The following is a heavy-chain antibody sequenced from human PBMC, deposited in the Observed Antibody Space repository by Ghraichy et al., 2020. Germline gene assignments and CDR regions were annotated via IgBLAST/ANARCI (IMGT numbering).Heavy chain of an antibody. V-gene: IGHV2-5*02. Sequence: SGPTLVKPTQTLTLTCTFSGFSLSTSGVGVGWIRQPPGKALEWLALIYWDDDKRYSPSLKSRLTITKDTSKSQVVLTMTNMDPVDTATYYCAHKYGSSWYEWYFDFWGRGTLVTVSS. D-gene: IGHD6-13*01. CDR1: GFSLSTSGVG. CDR3: AHKYGSSWYEWYFDF. J-gene: IGHJ2*01. CDR2: IYWDDDK.